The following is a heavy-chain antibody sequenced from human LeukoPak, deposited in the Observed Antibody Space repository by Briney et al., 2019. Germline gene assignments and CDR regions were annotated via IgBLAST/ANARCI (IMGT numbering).Heavy chain of an antibody. CDR2: ISSSSSYI. Sequence: PGGSLRLSCAASGFTFSSYSMNWVRQAPGKGLEWVSSISSSSSYIYYADSLKGRFTISRENAKNSLYLQMNSLRAEDTAVFYCARESHAGPYFDYWGQGTLVTVSS. V-gene: IGHV3-21*01. J-gene: IGHJ4*02. CDR1: GFTFSSYS. D-gene: IGHD2-8*01. CDR3: ARESHAGPYFDY.